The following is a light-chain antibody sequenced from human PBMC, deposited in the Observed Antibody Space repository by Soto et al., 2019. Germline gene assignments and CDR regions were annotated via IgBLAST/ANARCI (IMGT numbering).Light chain of an antibody. CDR3: QQYNIFPFT. J-gene: IGKJ2*01. CDR1: QTTSSW. CDR2: DTS. V-gene: IGKV1-5*01. Sequence: DIQMTQSPSTLSASVGARVIITCRASQTTSSWLAWYQQKPGEAPNLLIYDTSSLRSGVPSRFSGSGSGTEFTLTISSLQPDDFATYYCQQYNIFPFTFGQGTKVDI.